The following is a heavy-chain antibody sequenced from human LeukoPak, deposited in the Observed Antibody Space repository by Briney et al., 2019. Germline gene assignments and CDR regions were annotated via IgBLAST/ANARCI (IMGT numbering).Heavy chain of an antibody. V-gene: IGHV1-46*01. J-gene: IGHJ4*02. CDR3: ARDRFANTYHVEAIDY. CDR1: GYTFTRYY. D-gene: IGHD2-2*01. CDR2: INPSSGST. Sequence: ASVNVSCKASGYTFTRYYIHWVRQAPGQGLEWVGIINPSSGSTGYAQKFQGRVTLTTDTSTSTAYMELRRLRSDDTAVYYCARDRFANTYHVEAIDYWGQGTLVTVSS.